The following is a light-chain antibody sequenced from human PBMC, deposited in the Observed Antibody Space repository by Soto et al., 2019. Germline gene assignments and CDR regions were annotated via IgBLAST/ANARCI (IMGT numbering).Light chain of an antibody. CDR2: AAS. Sequence: DIQMNKSTYSLSASLGDSVTITCRASQSISGSLNWYQQKPGKAPNLLIYAASSLQSGVPSRFSGSGYGTDFTLAISSLQPEDFATYYCQQSDGSITFGQGTRLEIK. CDR3: QQSDGSIT. V-gene: IGKV1-39*01. J-gene: IGKJ5*01. CDR1: QSISGS.